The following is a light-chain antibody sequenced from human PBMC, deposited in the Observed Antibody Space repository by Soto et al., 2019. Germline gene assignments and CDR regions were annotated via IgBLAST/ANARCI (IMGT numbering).Light chain of an antibody. CDR2: ATS. CDR3: QQTDDFPLT. CDR1: QGIYSR. Sequence: DIQMTQSPSSVSASVGDTVTITCRASQGIYSRLAWYQQKPGKAPELLIYATSTLQNGVPSRFSGSRFGTDFTPSISSLQPEDSASYFCQQTDDFPLTFGGGTKVEI. J-gene: IGKJ4*01. V-gene: IGKV1D-12*01.